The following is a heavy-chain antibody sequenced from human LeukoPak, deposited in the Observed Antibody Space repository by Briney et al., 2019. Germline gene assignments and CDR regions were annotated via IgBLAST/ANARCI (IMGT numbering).Heavy chain of an antibody. V-gene: IGHV3-23*01. J-gene: IGHJ4*02. CDR3: AKGVVVVTAFFDY. CDR1: GFTFSSYA. CDR2: ISGSGAST. D-gene: IGHD2-21*02. Sequence: GSLRLSCAASGFTFSSYAMSWVRQAPGKGLEWVSAISGSGASTYYADPVKGRFTISRDNSKNTLYLQMNGLRAEDTAVYYCAKGVVVVTAFFDYWGQGTLVTVSS.